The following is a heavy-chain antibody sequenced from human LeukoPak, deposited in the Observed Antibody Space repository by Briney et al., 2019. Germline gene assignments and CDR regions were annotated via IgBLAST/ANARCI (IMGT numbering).Heavy chain of an antibody. Sequence: SETLSPTCTVSSGSLGSFYWNWIRQPAGKGLEWVGRIYPSGSTDYNASLKSRVTMSVDTSKKQFSLKLNSVTAADTAVYYCARSSGHDFDYWGQGILVTVSS. D-gene: IGHD5-12*01. CDR3: ARSSGHDFDY. CDR2: IYPSGST. J-gene: IGHJ4*02. CDR1: SGSLGSFY. V-gene: IGHV4-4*07.